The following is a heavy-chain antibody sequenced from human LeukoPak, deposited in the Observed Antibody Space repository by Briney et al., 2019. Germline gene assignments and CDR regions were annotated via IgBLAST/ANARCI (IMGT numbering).Heavy chain of an antibody. D-gene: IGHD5-18*01. CDR1: GFTFSSYG. Sequence: GGSLRLSCAASGFTFSSYGMSWVRQAPGKGLEWVSAISGSGGSTYYAGSVKGRFTISRDNSKNTLYLQMNSLRAEDTAVYYCASGRGGYSYGFYYYYYMDVWGKGTTVTVSS. V-gene: IGHV3-23*01. CDR3: ASGRGGYSYGFYYYYYMDV. J-gene: IGHJ6*03. CDR2: ISGSGGST.